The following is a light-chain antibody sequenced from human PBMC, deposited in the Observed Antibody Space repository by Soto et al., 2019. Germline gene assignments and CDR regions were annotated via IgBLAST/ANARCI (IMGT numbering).Light chain of an antibody. V-gene: IGKV3-15*01. J-gene: IGKJ4*01. CDR2: GAT. CDR1: QSVNSN. Sequence: EIVMTQSPVTLSVSPGERATLSFRASQSVNSNLAWYQQKPGQAPRLLVYGATTRATGIPARFSGSGSGTEFTLTISSLQSEDFAVYYCQQYNDWPPLTFGGGTKVDIK. CDR3: QQYNDWPPLT.